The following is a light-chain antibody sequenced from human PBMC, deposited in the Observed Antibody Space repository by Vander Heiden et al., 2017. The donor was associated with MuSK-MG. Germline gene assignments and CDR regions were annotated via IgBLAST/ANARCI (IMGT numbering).Light chain of an antibody. V-gene: IGKV1-33*01. CDR3: QQKYT. Sequence: DIQMTQSPSSLSASVGDRVTITCQASQDISNYLNWYQQKPGKAPKLLIYDASNLETGVPSRFSGSGSGTDFTFTISSMQPEDIATYDCQQKYTFGQGTRLEIK. J-gene: IGKJ5*01. CDR2: DAS. CDR1: QDISNY.